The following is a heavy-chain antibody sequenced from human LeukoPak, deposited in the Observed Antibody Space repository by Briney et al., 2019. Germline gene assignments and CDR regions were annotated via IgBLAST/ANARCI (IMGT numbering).Heavy chain of an antibody. CDR1: GFTFSSYS. CDR3: AKEVRPYYFDY. CDR2: ISSSSSTI. V-gene: IGHV3-48*01. J-gene: IGHJ4*02. Sequence: PGGSLRLSCAASGFTFSSYSMNWVRQAPGKGLEWVSYISSSSSTIYYADSVKGRFTISRDNAKNSLYLQMNSLRAEDTAVYYCAKEVRPYYFDYWGQGTLVTVSS.